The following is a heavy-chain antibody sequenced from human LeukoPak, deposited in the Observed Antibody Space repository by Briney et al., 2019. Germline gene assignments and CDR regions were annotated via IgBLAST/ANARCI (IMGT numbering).Heavy chain of an antibody. CDR1: GGSISSGDYY. D-gene: IGHD3-3*01. Sequence: SQTLSLTCTVSGGSISSGDYYWSWIRQPPGKGREWIGYIYYSGSTYYNPSLKSRVTISVDTSKNQFSLKLSSVTAADTAVYYCASAKYYDFWSGYDYWGQGTLVTVSS. V-gene: IGHV4-30-4*08. CDR2: IYYSGST. CDR3: ASAKYYDFWSGYDY. J-gene: IGHJ4*02.